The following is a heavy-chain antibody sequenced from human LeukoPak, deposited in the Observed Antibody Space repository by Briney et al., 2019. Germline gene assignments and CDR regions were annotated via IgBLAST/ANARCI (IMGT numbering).Heavy chain of an antibody. CDR3: AKVGITMVRGAPWDY. CDR1: GFTFSSYG. V-gene: IGHV3-30*02. CDR2: IRYDGNNK. J-gene: IGHJ4*02. D-gene: IGHD3-10*01. Sequence: GGSLRLSCAASGFTFSSYGMHWVRQAPGKGLEWVAFIRYDGNNKNYADSVKGRFTISRDNSKNTLYLQMNSLRAEDTAVYYCAKVGITMVRGAPWDYWGQGTLVTVSS.